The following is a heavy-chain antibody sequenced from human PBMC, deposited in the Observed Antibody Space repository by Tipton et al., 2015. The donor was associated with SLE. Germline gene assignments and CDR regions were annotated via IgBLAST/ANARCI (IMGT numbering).Heavy chain of an antibody. CDR1: GFTFNTYP. CDR3: ARDREQLVRWYYFDY. Sequence: SLRLSCAASGFTFNTYPMHWVRQAPGKGLEWVAVISYDGSDKYYADSVKGRFTISRDNSKNTLYLQMNSLRAEDTAVYYCARDREQLVRWYYFDYWGQGTLVTVSS. V-gene: IGHV3-30-3*01. J-gene: IGHJ4*02. D-gene: IGHD6-6*01. CDR2: ISYDGSDK.